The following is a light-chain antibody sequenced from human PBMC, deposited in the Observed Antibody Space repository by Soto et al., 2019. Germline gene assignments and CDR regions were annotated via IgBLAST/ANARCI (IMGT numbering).Light chain of an antibody. CDR2: GTS. V-gene: IGKV3-20*01. CDR3: QYYGSSIT. J-gene: IGKJ4*01. Sequence: VVLSPAAFPLTLCPWVSVTLSCRASQSIDNNHLAWYHQIPGQAPRLLIHGTSNRATGIPDRFSGSGSGTDFTLTFSRLEPEDFAVYYCQYYGSSITFGGGTKVEIK. CDR1: QSIDNNH.